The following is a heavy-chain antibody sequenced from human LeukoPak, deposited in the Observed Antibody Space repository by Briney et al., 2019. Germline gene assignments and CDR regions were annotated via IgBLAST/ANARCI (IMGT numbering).Heavy chain of an antibody. CDR2: INDSGST. CDR1: GGSLSGDY. Sequence: SGTLSLTCAVYGGSLSGDYWSWIRQPPGRGLEWIGEINDSGSTNYNPSLKSRVTVSVDTSKNQFSLKMNSVTAADTAVFYCARRVGRGRYYFDCWGQGALVTVST. V-gene: IGHV4-34*01. CDR3: ARRVGRGRYYFDC. D-gene: IGHD3-16*01. J-gene: IGHJ4*02.